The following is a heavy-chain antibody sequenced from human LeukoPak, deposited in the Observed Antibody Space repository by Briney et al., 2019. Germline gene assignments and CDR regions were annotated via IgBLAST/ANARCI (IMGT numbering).Heavy chain of an antibody. CDR2: INHSGST. Sequence: SETLSLTCAVSGGSLSGYYWTWIRQPPGKGLERIGEINHSGSTNCNPALKSGVTISVDTSRKQFFLRLSYVTAADTAVYYCARVRDMRDGYNYGFYYYYMDVWGKGTTVT. CDR3: ARVRDMRDGYNYGFYYYYMDV. D-gene: IGHD5-24*01. J-gene: IGHJ6*03. CDR1: GGSLSGYY. V-gene: IGHV4-34*10.